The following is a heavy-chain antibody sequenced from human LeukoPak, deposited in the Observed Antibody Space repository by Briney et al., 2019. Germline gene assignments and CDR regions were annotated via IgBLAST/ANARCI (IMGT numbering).Heavy chain of an antibody. CDR2: ISYDGSNK. CDR1: GGSISSYY. J-gene: IGHJ5*02. D-gene: IGHD1-26*01. Sequence: LSLTCTVSGGSISSYYWSWIRQPPGKGLEWVAVISYDGSNKYYADSVKGRFTISRDNSKNRLYLQMNSLRAEDTAVYYCARGIREGAPIDLWGQGTLVTVST. CDR3: ARGIREGAPIDL. V-gene: IGHV3-30*13.